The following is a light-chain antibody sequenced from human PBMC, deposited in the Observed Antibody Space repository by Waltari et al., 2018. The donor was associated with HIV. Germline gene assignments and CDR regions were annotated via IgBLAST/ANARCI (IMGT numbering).Light chain of an antibody. CDR2: KVS. J-gene: IGKJ2*01. CDR1: HSLVHSNGDTY. V-gene: IGKV2-24*01. CDR3: MQATYFPRT. Sequence: DAVMTQAPLSSVVIVGQSASIYCWSSHSLVHSNGDTYLSWLHQRPGQPPRPLLYKVSRRFSAVPDRISGSGAGTNFTLNISRVQPEDVGIYFCMQATYFPRTFGQGTNLQI.